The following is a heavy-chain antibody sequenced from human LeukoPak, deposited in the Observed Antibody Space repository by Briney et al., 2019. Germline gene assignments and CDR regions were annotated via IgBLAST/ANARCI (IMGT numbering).Heavy chain of an antibody. J-gene: IGHJ5*02. V-gene: IGHV4-39*01. CDR1: GGSISSSSYY. Sequence: PSETLSLTCTVSGGSISSSSYYWGWIRQPPGKGLEWIGSIYYSGSTYYNPSLKSRVTISVDTSKNQFSLKLSSVTAADTAVYYCARHHGYYYAFGENPWGQGTLVTVSS. CDR3: ARHHGYYYAFGENP. D-gene: IGHD3-10*01. CDR2: IYYSGST.